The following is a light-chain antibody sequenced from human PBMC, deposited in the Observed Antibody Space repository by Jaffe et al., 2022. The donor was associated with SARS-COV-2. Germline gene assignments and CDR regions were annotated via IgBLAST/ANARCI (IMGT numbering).Light chain of an antibody. CDR1: QSVSSN. V-gene: IGKV3-15*01. CDR3: QQYNNWPPYT. CDR2: GAS. Sequence: EIVMTQSPATLSVSPGESATLSCRASQSVSSNLAWYQQRPGQAPRLLIYGASTRATGVPLRFGGSGSGTEFTLTISSLQSEDFAVYYCQQYNNWPPYTFGQGTRLEIK. J-gene: IGKJ2*01.